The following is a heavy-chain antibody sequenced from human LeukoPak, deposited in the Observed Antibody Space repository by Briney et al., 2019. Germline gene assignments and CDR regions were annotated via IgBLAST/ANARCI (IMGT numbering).Heavy chain of an antibody. CDR3: ARGSGRDGYSYAFDI. CDR1: GYTFTNYG. D-gene: IGHD5-24*01. Sequence: ASVKVSCKASGYTFTNYGVNWVRQAPGQGLEYMGWISGYDGNTSYAQKVQGRVTMTADISTSTAYMELRSMRSDDTAVYYCARGSGRDGYSYAFDIWGQGTMVTVSS. CDR2: ISGYDGNT. V-gene: IGHV1-18*01. J-gene: IGHJ3*02.